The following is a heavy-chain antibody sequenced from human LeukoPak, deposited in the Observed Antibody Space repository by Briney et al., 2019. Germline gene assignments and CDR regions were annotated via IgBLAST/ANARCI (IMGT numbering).Heavy chain of an antibody. CDR2: IIPIFGTA. D-gene: IGHD3-10*01. CDR3: ATSPTMVRGVIKTSP. J-gene: IGHJ5*02. V-gene: IGHV1-69*06. CDR1: GGTFSSYA. Sequence: GASVKVSCKASGGTFSSYAIRWVRQAPGQGLEWMGGIIPIFGTANYAQKFQGRVTITADKSTSTAYMELSSLRSEDTAVYYCATSPTMVRGVIKTSPWGQGTLVTVSS.